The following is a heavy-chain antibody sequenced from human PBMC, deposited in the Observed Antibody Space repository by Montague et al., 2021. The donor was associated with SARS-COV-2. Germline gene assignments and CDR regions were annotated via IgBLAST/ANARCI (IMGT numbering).Heavy chain of an antibody. CDR1: VSWNTADDR. Sequence: SETLSLTCSVLVSWNTADDRRTTLRNSTHHGMACVGFFYQTESTKYKPSLKSRVSMSVDKSWNQFSLRLTSVTAADTAIYYCARKGSGRSDLAYWGQGTLVTVSS. J-gene: IGHJ4*02. D-gene: IGHD1-26*01. CDR3: ARKGSGRSDLAY. CDR2: FYQTEST. V-gene: IGHV4-28*01.